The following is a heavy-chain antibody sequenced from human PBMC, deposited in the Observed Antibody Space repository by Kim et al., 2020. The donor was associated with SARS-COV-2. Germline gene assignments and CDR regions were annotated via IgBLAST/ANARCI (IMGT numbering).Heavy chain of an antibody. CDR3: AGEPSTAFGY. V-gene: IGHV3-66*01. J-gene: IGHJ4*02. Sequence: STSYTDSVKGSFTISRDDSKSTVYLNMNSLRVEDTAVYFCAGEPSTAFGYWGQGALVTVSS. CDR2: ST.